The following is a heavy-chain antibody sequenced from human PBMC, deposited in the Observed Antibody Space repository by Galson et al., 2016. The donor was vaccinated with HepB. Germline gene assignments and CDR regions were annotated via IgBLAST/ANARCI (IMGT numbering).Heavy chain of an antibody. D-gene: IGHD3/OR15-3a*01. CDR3: ARDDVETLGFRGLANWFDP. V-gene: IGHV4-4*02. CDR2: IYHSGRT. Sequence: ETLSLTCTVSGGSISSYNWWSWVRQPPGKGLEWIGEIYHSGRTKYNPSLKSRVTISVDKSKNQFSLNLSSVTAADTAVYYCARDDVETLGFRGLANWFDPWGQGTLVTVSS. CDR1: GGSISSYNW. J-gene: IGHJ5*02.